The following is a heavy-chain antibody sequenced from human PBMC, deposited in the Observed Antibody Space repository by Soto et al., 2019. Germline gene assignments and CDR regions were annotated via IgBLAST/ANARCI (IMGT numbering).Heavy chain of an antibody. CDR2: ISWNSGSI. D-gene: IGHD1-20*01. CDR1: GFTFDDYA. Sequence: EVQLVESGGGLVQPGRSLRLSCAASGFTFDDYAMHWVRQAPGKGLEWVSGISWNSGSIGYADSVKGRFTISRDNAKNSMYLQMNSLRAEDTALYYCAKEDSLTGTYFDYWGQGTLVTVSS. CDR3: AKEDSLTGTYFDY. V-gene: IGHV3-9*01. J-gene: IGHJ4*02.